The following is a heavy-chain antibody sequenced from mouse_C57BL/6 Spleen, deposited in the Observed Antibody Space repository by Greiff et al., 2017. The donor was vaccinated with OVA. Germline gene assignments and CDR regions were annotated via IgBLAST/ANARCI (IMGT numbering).Heavy chain of an antibody. CDR3: ARRDFEQ. Sequence: QVQLQQPGAELVMPGASVKLSCKASGYTFTSYWMHWVKQRPGQGLEWIGEIDPSDSYTNYNQKFKGKSTLTVDKSSSTAYMQLSSLTSEDSAGDYWARRDFEQWGQGTNRTVSS. J-gene: IGHJ2*01. CDR1: GYTFTSYW. V-gene: IGHV1-69*01. CDR2: IDPSDSYT.